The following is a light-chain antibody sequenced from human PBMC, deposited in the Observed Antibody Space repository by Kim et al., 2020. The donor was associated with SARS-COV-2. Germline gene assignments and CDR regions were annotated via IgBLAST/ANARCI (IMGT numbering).Light chain of an antibody. CDR2: DVG. Sequence: QSVLTQPASVSGSPGQSITISCTGTSSDVGGYNYVSWYQQHPGKAPKLMIYDVGNRPSGVSNRFSGSKSGNTASLTISGLQAEDEADYHCSSYTSSDTVVFGGGTQLTVL. J-gene: IGLJ2*01. CDR3: SSYTSSDTVV. CDR1: SSDVGGYNY. V-gene: IGLV2-14*03.